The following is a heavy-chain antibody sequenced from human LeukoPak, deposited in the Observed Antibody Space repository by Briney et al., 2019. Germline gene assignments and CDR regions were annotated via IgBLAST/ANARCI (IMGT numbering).Heavy chain of an antibody. CDR1: GRSFSGCY. J-gene: IGHJ4*02. V-gene: IGHV4-34*01. CDR2: INHSGST. D-gene: IGHD6-19*01. Sequence: PSETLSLTCAVYGRSFSGCYWSWIRQPPGKGLEWIGEINHSGSTNYNPSLKSRVTISVDTSKNQFSLKLSSVTAAGTAVYYCARGYSSGWYPLLDYWGQGTLVTVSS. CDR3: ARGYSSGWYPLLDY.